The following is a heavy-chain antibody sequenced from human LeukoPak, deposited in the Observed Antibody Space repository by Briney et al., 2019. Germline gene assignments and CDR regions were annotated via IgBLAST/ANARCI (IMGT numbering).Heavy chain of an antibody. CDR1: GFTFSSYA. CDR3: ARGPRYCSSTSCYTPAFDI. D-gene: IGHD2-2*02. Sequence: PGGSLRLSCAASGFTFSSYAMSWVRQAPGKGLEWVANIKQDGSEKYYVDSVKGRFTISRDNAKNSLYLQMNSLRAEDTAVYYCARGPRYCSSTSCYTPAFDIWGQGTMVTVSS. J-gene: IGHJ3*02. CDR2: IKQDGSEK. V-gene: IGHV3-7*01.